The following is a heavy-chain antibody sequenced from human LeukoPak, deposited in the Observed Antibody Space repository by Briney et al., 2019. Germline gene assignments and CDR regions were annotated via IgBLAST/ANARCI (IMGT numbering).Heavy chain of an antibody. CDR2: IIPILGIA. J-gene: IGHJ5*02. V-gene: IGHV1-69*04. D-gene: IGHD3-22*01. CDR3: AREGYYDSSGYRHNWFDP. CDR1: GGTFSSYA. Sequence: ASVKVSCKASGGTFSSYAISWVRQAPGQGLEWMGRIIPILGIANYAQKFQGRVTITADKSTSTAYMELSSLRSEDTAVYYCAREGYYDSSGYRHNWFDPWGQGILVTVSS.